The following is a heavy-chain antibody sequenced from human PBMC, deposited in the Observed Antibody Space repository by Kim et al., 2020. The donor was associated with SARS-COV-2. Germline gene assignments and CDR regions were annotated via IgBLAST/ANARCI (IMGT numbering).Heavy chain of an antibody. Sequence: GGSLRLSCAASGFTFSSYSMNWVRQAPGKGLEWVSSISSSSSYIYYADSVKGRFTISRDNAKNSLYLQMNSLRAEDTAVYYCARAGLYGGKRMSEYYYYYYGMDVWGQGTTVTVSS. CDR3: ARAGLYGGKRMSEYYYYYYGMDV. D-gene: IGHD4-17*01. V-gene: IGHV3-21*01. J-gene: IGHJ6*02. CDR2: ISSSSSYI. CDR1: GFTFSSYS.